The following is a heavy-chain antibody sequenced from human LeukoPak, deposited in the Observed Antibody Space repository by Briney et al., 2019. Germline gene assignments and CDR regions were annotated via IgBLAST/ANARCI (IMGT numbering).Heavy chain of an antibody. Sequence: ASVKVSCKASGYTFTAYYMHWVRQAPGQGLEWMGWINPNSGGTNYAQKFQGRVTMTRDTSISTAYMELSRLRSDDTAVYYCARDRYDSSGYYSDPYFDYWGQGTLVTVSS. D-gene: IGHD3-22*01. CDR3: ARDRYDSSGYYSDPYFDY. V-gene: IGHV1-2*02. CDR2: INPNSGGT. J-gene: IGHJ4*02. CDR1: GYTFTAYY.